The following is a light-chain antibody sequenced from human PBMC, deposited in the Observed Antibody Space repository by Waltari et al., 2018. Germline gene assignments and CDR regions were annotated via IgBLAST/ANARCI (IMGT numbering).Light chain of an antibody. Sequence: EIVLTQSPGTLSLSPGERATLACRASQSVSRWLAGYQQKPGQPPRLLIYGASSRATGIPDRFSGSGSGTDFSLTISRLEPEDSAVYYCQKYGTLPATFGQGTKVEVK. CDR3: QKYGTLPAT. CDR1: QSVSRW. CDR2: GAS. V-gene: IGKV3-20*01. J-gene: IGKJ1*01.